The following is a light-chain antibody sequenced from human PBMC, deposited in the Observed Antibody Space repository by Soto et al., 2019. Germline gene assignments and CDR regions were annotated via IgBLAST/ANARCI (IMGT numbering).Light chain of an antibody. CDR3: MQALQTPST. CDR1: QSLPHSNGYNY. J-gene: IGKJ5*01. Sequence: DNVMTQSPLSLPVTPGEPASISCRSSQSLPHSNGYNYLDWYLQKPGQSPQLLIYLGSNRASGVPDRFSGSGSGTDFTLKISRVEAEDVGVYYCMQALQTPSTFGQGTRLEN. CDR2: LGS. V-gene: IGKV2-28*01.